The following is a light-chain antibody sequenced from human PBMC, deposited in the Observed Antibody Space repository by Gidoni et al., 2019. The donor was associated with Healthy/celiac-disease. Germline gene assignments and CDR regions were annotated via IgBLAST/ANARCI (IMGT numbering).Light chain of an antibody. CDR3: QQYYSYPPT. J-gene: IGKJ1*01. CDR2: AAS. Sequence: ALRITQSPSSLSASTGDRVTIPCRASQGISSYLAWYQQKPGKAPTLLIYAASTLQSGVPSRFSGSGSGTDFTLTISCLHSEDFATYYCQQYYSYPPTFGQGTKVEIK. V-gene: IGKV1-8*01. CDR1: QGISSY.